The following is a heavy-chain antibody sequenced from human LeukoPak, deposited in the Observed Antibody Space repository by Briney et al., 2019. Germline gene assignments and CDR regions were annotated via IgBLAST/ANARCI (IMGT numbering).Heavy chain of an antibody. CDR3: ARPYGGYSYWYFDL. CDR2: IYYSGST. V-gene: IGHV4-59*01. J-gene: IGHJ2*01. CDR1: VGSISTFY. D-gene: IGHD4-23*01. Sequence: PSETLSLTCTVSVGSISTFYWSWIRQPPGKGLEWIGYIYYSGSTSYNPSLKSRVTISVDTSKNQFSLKLSSVTAADTAVYYCARPYGGYSYWYFDLWGRGTLVTVSS.